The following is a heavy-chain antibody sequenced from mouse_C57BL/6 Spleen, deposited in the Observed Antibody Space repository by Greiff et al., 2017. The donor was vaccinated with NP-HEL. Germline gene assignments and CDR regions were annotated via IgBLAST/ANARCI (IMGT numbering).Heavy chain of an antibody. CDR3: AREGTAQATGLFAY. V-gene: IGHV1-82*01. Sequence: VQLQQSGPELVKPGASVKISCKASGYAFSSSWMNWVKQRPGKGLEWIGRIYPGDGDTNYNGKFKGKATLTADKSSSTASMQLSSLTSEDSAVYFCAREGTAQATGLFAYWGQGTLVTVSA. D-gene: IGHD3-2*02. CDR1: GYAFSSSW. CDR2: IYPGDGDT. J-gene: IGHJ3*01.